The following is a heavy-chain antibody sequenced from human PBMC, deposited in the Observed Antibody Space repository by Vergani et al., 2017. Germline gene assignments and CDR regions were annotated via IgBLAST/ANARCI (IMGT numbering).Heavy chain of an antibody. V-gene: IGHV3-9*02. Sequence: EVQVVESGGGLVQPGGSLRLSCSVLGLKAHRHAIHWVRQVPGRGLEWVSGMSWDVDGVGYADSVKGRFTISKDRASNSAFLQMNSLRPEDTGRYCCGKDLNPGGMDVWGNGTTVTVSS. CDR3: GKDLNPGGMDV. CDR1: GLKAHRHA. CDR2: MSWDVDGV. J-gene: IGHJ6*04.